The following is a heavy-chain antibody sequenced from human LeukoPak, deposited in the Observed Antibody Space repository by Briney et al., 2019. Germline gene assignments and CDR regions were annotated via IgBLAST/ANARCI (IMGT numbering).Heavy chain of an antibody. J-gene: IGHJ3*02. CDR3: ARDPSYYTGSGFDI. Sequence: GGSLRLSCVASGFTFGGYTMHWVRQAPGKGLEWVAVLSHDGSTKYYADSVRGRFTISRDNSKNTLYVQMNSLRVEDTAMYYCARDPSYYTGSGFDIWAKGQWSPSLQ. CDR2: LSHDGSTK. D-gene: IGHD1-26*01. CDR1: GFTFGGYT. V-gene: IGHV3-30-3*01.